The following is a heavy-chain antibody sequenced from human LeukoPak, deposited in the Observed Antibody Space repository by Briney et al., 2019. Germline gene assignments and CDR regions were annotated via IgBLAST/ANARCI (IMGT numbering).Heavy chain of an antibody. CDR3: AKSRVAVAAPRNWFDP. D-gene: IGHD6-19*01. J-gene: IGHJ5*02. CDR1: GFTFSSYA. V-gene: IGHV3-23*01. CDR2: ISGSGLIT. Sequence: SGGFPRLSCAASGFTFSSYAMSWVRQAPGKGLEWVSTISGSGLITYYADSVKGRFTISRDNSNNTLYLQMNSLRVEDTAVYYCAKSRVAVAAPRNWFDPWGQGTLVTVSS.